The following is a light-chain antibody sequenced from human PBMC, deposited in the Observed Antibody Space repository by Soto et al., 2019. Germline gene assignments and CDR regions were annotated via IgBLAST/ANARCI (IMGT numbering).Light chain of an antibody. V-gene: IGKV1-39*01. J-gene: IGKJ1*01. Sequence: DIQITQSPSSLSSSGGDRVTITCLSTQNIKNYLTWYQQKAGKAPNLLIYAASTLQSGVPSRFSGSGSGTDFTLTISSLQPEDFATYYCQQSYSIPLTFGRGTKVDIK. CDR1: QNIKNY. CDR3: QQSYSIPLT. CDR2: AAS.